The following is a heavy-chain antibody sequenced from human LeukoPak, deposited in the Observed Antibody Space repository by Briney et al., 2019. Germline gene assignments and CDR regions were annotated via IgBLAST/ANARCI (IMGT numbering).Heavy chain of an antibody. CDR1: GYTFTSYG. J-gene: IGHJ1*01. CDR3: ASTVNPSGWYEYFQH. Sequence: ASVKGSCKASGYTFTSYGISWVRQAPGQGLEWMGWISAYNGNTNYAQKLQGRVTMTTDTSTSTAYMELRSLRSDDTAVYYCASTVNPSGWYEYFQHWGQGTLVTVSS. V-gene: IGHV1-18*01. CDR2: ISAYNGNT. D-gene: IGHD6-19*01.